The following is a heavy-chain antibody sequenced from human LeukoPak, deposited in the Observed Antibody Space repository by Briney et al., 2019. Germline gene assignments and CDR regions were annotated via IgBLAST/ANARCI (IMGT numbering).Heavy chain of an antibody. Sequence: GGSLRLSCAASGFSINYDWMSWVRQAPGKGREWVGRIKRRTDGGTTEYAAPVKGRFTISRDDSRNTLYLQVSSLKSEDTAVYYRVRDQYCASSSCPGAFDLWGQGTVVTVSS. CDR1: GFSINYDW. CDR3: VRDQYCASSSCPGAFDL. V-gene: IGHV3-15*01. J-gene: IGHJ3*01. D-gene: IGHD2-2*01. CDR2: IKRRTDGGTT.